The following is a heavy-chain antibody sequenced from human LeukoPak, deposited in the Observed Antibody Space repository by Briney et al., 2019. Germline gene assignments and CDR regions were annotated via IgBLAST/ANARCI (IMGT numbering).Heavy chain of an antibody. V-gene: IGHV1-3*01. J-gene: IGHJ4*02. CDR2: INAGNGNT. CDR1: GGTFSSYA. CDR3: ARDRGGAGDFDY. D-gene: IGHD3-16*01. Sequence: ASVKVSCKASGGTFSSYAMHWVRQAPGQRLEWMGWINAGNGNTKYSQKFQGRVTITRDTSASTAYMELSSLRSEDTAVYYCARDRGGAGDFDYWGQGTLVTVSS.